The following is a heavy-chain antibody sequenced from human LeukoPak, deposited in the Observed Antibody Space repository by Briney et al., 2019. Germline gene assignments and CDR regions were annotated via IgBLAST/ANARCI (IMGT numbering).Heavy chain of an antibody. CDR3: AEGTWVHMDV. D-gene: IGHD1/OR15-1a*01. J-gene: IGHJ6*03. CDR1: GFTFDDYA. V-gene: IGHV3-9*03. CDR2: ISWNSGSI. Sequence: GGSLRLSCAASGFTFDDYAMHWVRQAPGKGLEWVSGISWNSGSIGYADSVKGRFTISRDNAKNSLYLQMNSLRAEDMALYYCAEGTWVHMDVWGKGTTVTVSS.